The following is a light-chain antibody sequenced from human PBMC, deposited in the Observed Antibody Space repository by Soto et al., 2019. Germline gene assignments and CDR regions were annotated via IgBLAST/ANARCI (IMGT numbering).Light chain of an antibody. Sequence: EIVLTQSPATLSLSPGERATLSCRASESVTSFLAWYQQKPGQAPRLLIYDASNRATGISARFSGSGSGTDFTLTISSLEPEDFAVYYCQQRSDWPRTFRQGTKVESK. CDR2: DAS. J-gene: IGKJ1*01. CDR1: ESVTSF. CDR3: QQRSDWPRT. V-gene: IGKV3-11*01.